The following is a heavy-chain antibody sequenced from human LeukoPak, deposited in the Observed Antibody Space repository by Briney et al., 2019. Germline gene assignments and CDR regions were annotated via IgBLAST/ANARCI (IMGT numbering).Heavy chain of an antibody. CDR3: ARSTNGVPFDY. J-gene: IGHJ4*02. V-gene: IGHV3-7*03. CDR2: IKQDGSEK. CDR1: GFTFSRHW. Sequence: GGSLRLSCAGSGFTFSRHWMSWVRQAPGKGLEWVANIKQDGSEKYYVDSVKGRFTIFRDNAKNSLYLQMISLRAEDTAVYYCARSTNGVPFDYWGQGTLVTVSS. D-gene: IGHD2-8*01.